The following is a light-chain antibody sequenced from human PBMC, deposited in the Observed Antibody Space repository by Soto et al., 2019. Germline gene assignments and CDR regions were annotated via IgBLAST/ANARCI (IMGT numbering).Light chain of an antibody. CDR2: WAS. Sequence: IVMTEFPDSLPLSMGESLTTNCKSSKTALYSSNNKNYLAWYQQKPGQPPKLLIYWASTRESGVPDRFSGSGSGTDFTLTISSLQAEDVAVYYCQQYYNTPLTFGGGTKVDIK. CDR3: QQYYNTPLT. V-gene: IGKV4-1*01. CDR1: KTALYSSNNKNY. J-gene: IGKJ4*01.